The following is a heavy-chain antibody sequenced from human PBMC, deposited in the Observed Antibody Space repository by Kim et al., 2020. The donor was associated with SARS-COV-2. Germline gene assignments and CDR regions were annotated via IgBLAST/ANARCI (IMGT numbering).Heavy chain of an antibody. V-gene: IGHV3-74*01. D-gene: IGHD1-7*01. CDR3: ARGTGTTPVAH. CDR1: GFTFNNYW. J-gene: IGHJ4*02. Sequence: GGSLRLSCAASGFTFNNYWMHWVRQAPGKGLVWVSRINSAGSATNYADFVKGRFTISRDNAKNTLFLQMNSLRADDTAVYYCARGTGTTPVAHWGQGTLV. CDR2: INSAGSAT.